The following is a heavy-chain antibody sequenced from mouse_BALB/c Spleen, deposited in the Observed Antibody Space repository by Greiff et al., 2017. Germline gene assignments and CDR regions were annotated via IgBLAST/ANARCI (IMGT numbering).Heavy chain of an antibody. Sequence: DVHLVESGGGLVQPGGSRKLSCAASGFTFSSFGMHWVRQAPEKGLEWVAYISSGSSTIYYADTVKGRFTISRDKSENTLFLQMTSLRSEDTAMYYCAKSLVITSVVATYYYALDYWGQGTSVTVSS. J-gene: IGHJ4*01. D-gene: IGHD1-1*01. CDR1: GFTFSSFG. V-gene: IGHV5-17*02. CDR3: AKSLVITSVVATYYYALDY. CDR2: ISSGSSTI.